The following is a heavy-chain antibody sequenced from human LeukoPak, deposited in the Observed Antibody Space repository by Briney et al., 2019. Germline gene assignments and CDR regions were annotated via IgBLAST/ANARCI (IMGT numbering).Heavy chain of an antibody. V-gene: IGHV3-53*01. CDR2: IFSGGST. Sequence: GGSLRLFCAASGFTVSSNYMSWVRQAPGKGLECVSLIFSGGSTYYADSVKGRFTISRDNSKNTLYLQMNSLRAEDTAVYYCAGDLAFSSWGQGTLVTVSS. J-gene: IGHJ4*02. CDR1: GFTVSSNY. CDR3: AGDLAFSS. D-gene: IGHD3-16*01.